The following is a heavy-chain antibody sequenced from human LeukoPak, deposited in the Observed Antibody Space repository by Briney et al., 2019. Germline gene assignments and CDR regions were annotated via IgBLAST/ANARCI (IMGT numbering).Heavy chain of an antibody. CDR3: ARDYRSSWYV. V-gene: IGHV3-7*03. CDR1: GFVFTNYW. D-gene: IGHD6-13*01. CDR2: INQGGSEK. J-gene: IGHJ4*02. Sequence: PGGSLRLSCAASGFVFTNYWMSWIRQAPGKGLEWVANINQGGSEKHYVDSVKGRFTVSRDNARNSLFLQMNSLRAEDTSVYYCARDYRSSWYVRGQGTLVTVSS.